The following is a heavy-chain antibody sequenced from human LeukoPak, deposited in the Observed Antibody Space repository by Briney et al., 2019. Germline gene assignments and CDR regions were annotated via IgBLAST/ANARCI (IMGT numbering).Heavy chain of an antibody. CDR2: INHSGST. D-gene: IGHD3-22*01. Sequence: SETVSLTCAVYGGSFSGYYWSWIRQPPGKGLEWIGEINHSGSTNYNPSLKSRVTISVDTSKNQFSLKLSSVTAADTAVYYCARGIRYYYDSSGSFPSFDYWGQGTLVTVSS. V-gene: IGHV4-34*01. CDR1: GGSFSGYY. J-gene: IGHJ4*02. CDR3: ARGIRYYYDSSGSFPSFDY.